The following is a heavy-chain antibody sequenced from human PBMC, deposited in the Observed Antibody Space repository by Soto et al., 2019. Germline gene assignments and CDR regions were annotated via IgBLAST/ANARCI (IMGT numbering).Heavy chain of an antibody. CDR1: GGSIIDLHLYY. J-gene: IGHJ4*02. CDR3: ARRRHGYFDS. V-gene: IGHV4-39*01. CDR2: ISYDGGT. Sequence: QLQLQESGPGLVKPSETLSLTCTVSGGSIIDLHLYYWAWLRQSPGKGLEWLATISYDGGTFYSPSLESRVTMYVDTSTNQFSVKLSSVTATDTAVYYCARRRHGYFDSWGQGSMVTVSS.